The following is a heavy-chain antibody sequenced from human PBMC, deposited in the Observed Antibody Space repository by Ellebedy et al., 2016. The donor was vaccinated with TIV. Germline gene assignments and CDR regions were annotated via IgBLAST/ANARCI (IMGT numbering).Heavy chain of an antibody. D-gene: IGHD5-24*01. CDR2: SDSDGSNT. J-gene: IGHJ4*02. CDR3: ARATSGFDY. CDR1: GFIFSSYW. V-gene: IGHV3-74*01. Sequence: PGGSLRLSCAASGFIFSSYWMHWVRQAPGKGLMWVSRSDSDGSNTGYADIVKGRFIISRDSAKNSLYLQMNSLRAEDTAVYYCARATSGFDYWGQGALATVSS.